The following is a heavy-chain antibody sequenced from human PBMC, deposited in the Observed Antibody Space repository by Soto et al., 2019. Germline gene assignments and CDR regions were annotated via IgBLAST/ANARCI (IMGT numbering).Heavy chain of an antibody. Sequence: HSQTLSLTCAISGDSVSSNRAAWGWIRQSPSRGLEWLGRTYYRSRWYTDYADSVKSRITINPDTYRNQFSLQLNSVTPEDTAVYYCAREDSAATNDAFAMWGPGTMVTVSS. D-gene: IGHD3-10*01. J-gene: IGHJ3*02. CDR3: AREDSAATNDAFAM. V-gene: IGHV6-1*01. CDR1: GDSVSSNRAA. CDR2: TYYRSRWYT.